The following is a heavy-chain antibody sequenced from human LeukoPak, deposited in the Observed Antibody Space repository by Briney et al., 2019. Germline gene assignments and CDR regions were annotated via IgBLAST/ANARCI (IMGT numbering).Heavy chain of an antibody. V-gene: IGHV3-30*18. J-gene: IGHJ4*02. D-gene: IGHD5-18*01. Sequence: PGGSLRLSCAASGFTFSSYGMHWVRQAPGKGLEWVAVISYDGSNKYYADSVKGRFTISRDNSKNTLYLQMNSLRAEDTAVYYCAKDDTAMVLGDYWGQGTLVTVSS. CDR2: ISYDGSNK. CDR3: AKDDTAMVLGDY. CDR1: GFTFSSYG.